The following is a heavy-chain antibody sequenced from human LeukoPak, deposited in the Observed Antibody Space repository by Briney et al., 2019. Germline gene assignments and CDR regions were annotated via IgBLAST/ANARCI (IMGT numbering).Heavy chain of an antibody. D-gene: IGHD3-10*01. CDR3: ARDRGESYFDY. Sequence: GGFLRLSCAASGFTFSSYGMHWVRQAPGKGLQWVAFIWYDGSNKYYADSVKGRFTISRDNSKNTLYLQINSLRAEDTAVYDCARDRGESYFDYWGQGTLVTVSS. CDR2: IWYDGSNK. V-gene: IGHV3-33*01. CDR1: GFTFSSYG. J-gene: IGHJ4*02.